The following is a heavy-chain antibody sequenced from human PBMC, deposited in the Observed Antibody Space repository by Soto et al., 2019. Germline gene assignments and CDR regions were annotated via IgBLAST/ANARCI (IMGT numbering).Heavy chain of an antibody. D-gene: IGHD3-22*01. Sequence: QVQLVQSGAEVKKPGASVKVSCKASGYTFTSYGISWVRQAPGQGLEWMGWISAYNGNTNYAQKLQGRVTMTTDTSPSTAYMELRSLRSDDTAVYYCARLSLYYYDSSGYYPTGWFDPWGQGTLVTVSS. CDR1: GYTFTSYG. CDR2: ISAYNGNT. CDR3: ARLSLYYYDSSGYYPTGWFDP. V-gene: IGHV1-18*01. J-gene: IGHJ5*02.